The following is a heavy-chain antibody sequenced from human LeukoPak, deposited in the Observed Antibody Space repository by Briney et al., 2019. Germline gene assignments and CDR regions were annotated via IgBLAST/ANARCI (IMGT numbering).Heavy chain of an antibody. CDR3: ARGSSRYGVLDY. V-gene: IGHV4-34*01. J-gene: IGHJ4*02. Sequence: PSETLSLTCAVYGGSFSGYYWSWIRQPPGKGLEWIGEINHSGSTNYNPSLKSRVTISVDTSKNQFSLKPSSVTAADTAVYYCARGSSRYGVLDYWGQGTLVTVSS. D-gene: IGHD1-14*01. CDR2: INHSGST. CDR1: GGSFSGYY.